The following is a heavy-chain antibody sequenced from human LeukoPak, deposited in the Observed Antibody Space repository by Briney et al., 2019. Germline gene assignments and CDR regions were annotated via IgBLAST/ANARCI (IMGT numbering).Heavy chain of an antibody. V-gene: IGHV3-23*01. CDR3: AKGRGTNSGLTLDC. D-gene: IGHD6-19*01. Sequence: GGSLRLSCAASGFTFNSQSMSWVRQAPGKGLEWVSTISGSGTGTYYADSVKGQFTISRDNSKNTLYLQMNSLRAEDTALYFCAKGRGTNSGLTLDCWGQGTLVTLSS. CDR2: ISGSGTGT. J-gene: IGHJ4*02. CDR1: GFTFNSQS.